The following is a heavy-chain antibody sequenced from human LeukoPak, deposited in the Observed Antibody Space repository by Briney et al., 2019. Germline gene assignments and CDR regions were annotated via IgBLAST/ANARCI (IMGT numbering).Heavy chain of an antibody. CDR2: IYYSGST. J-gene: IGHJ5*02. V-gene: IGHV4-39*07. CDR3: ARFHSGSPGGWFDP. D-gene: IGHD1-26*01. CDR1: GGSISSSSYY. Sequence: PSETLSLTCTVSGGSISSSSYYWGWIRQPPGKGLEWIGSIYYSGSTYYNPSLKSRVTISVDTSKNQFFLKLSSVTAADTAVYYCARFHSGSPGGWFDPWGQGTLVTVSS.